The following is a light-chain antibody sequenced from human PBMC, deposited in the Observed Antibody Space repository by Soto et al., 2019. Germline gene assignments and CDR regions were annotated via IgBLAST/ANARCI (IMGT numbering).Light chain of an antibody. CDR3: GTWDSSLSAEV. CDR2: DNN. CDR1: SSNIGKTY. J-gene: IGLJ1*01. V-gene: IGLV1-51*01. Sequence: QSVLTQPPSVSAAPGQKVTISCSGSSSNIGKTYVSWYQQFPGTAPKLLIYDNNKRPSGIPDRFSGSKSGTSATLGITGLQTGDEADYYCGTWDSSLSAEVFGTWTKVTVL.